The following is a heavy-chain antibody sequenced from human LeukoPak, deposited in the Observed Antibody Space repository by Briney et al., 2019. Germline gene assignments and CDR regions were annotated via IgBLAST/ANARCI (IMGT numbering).Heavy chain of an antibody. V-gene: IGHV3-74*01. Sequence: PGGSLRLSCPASGFTFRNYWMHRVRQAPGKGLVWVSRINNDGSSTTYADSVKGRFTISRDNAKNTLYLQMNSLRAEDTAVYYCARDVRFRFDPWGQGTLVTVSS. CDR2: INNDGSST. J-gene: IGHJ5*02. CDR3: ARDVRFRFDP. D-gene: IGHD3-3*01. CDR1: GFTFRNYW.